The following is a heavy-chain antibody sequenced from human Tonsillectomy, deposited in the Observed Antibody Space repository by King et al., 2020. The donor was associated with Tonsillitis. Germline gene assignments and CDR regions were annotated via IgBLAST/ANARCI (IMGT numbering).Heavy chain of an antibody. J-gene: IGHJ6*03. CDR3: AKLLRSGYHLYYMDV. V-gene: IGHV3-23*04. D-gene: IGHD3-3*01. CDR2: ISDSAGGT. Sequence: VQLVQSGGGLVQPGGSLRLSCAASGFTFSSFAMTWVRQAPWKGLEWVSSISDSAGGTYYADSVNGRFTISRDNSKNTLYLQVNGLRAEDTAVYYCAKLLRSGYHLYYMDVWGKGTTVTVSS. CDR1: GFTFSSFA.